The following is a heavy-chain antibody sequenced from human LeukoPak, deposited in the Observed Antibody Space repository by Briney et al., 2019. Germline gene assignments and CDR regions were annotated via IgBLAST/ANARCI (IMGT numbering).Heavy chain of an antibody. CDR3: ARHSGSSWLYFGH. V-gene: IGHV4-59*08. J-gene: IGHJ4*02. Sequence: AEALSLTCTVSGGSTISYYWSWIRQPPGKGREGIGYIYYSWNTKYNPSITSRVTTSEDTSKNQFSLTLSSVTAADTAMYYCARHSGSSWLYFGHWGQGILVTVSS. CDR2: IYYSWNT. CDR1: GGSTISYY. D-gene: IGHD6-13*01.